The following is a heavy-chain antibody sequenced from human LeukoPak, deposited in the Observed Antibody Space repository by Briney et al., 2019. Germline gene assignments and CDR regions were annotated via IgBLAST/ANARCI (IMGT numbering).Heavy chain of an antibody. Sequence: GGSLRLSCAASGFAFSNGWMNWVRQAPGKGLEWVGRIASRADGGSTHYAAPVKDRFIISRDDSKNTLYLQINSLKTEDTAVYYWTTLAAGKFDYWGQGTLVTVSS. CDR2: IASRADGGST. V-gene: IGHV3-15*07. CDR3: TTLAAGKFDY. J-gene: IGHJ4*02. CDR1: GFAFSNGW. D-gene: IGHD6-13*01.